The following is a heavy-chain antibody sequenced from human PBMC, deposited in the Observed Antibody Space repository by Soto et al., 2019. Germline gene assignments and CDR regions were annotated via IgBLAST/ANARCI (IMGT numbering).Heavy chain of an antibody. J-gene: IGHJ5*02. CDR3: AKENGYSYGWGWFDP. CDR1: GFTFSSYA. Sequence: EVQLLESGGGLVQPGGSLRLSCAASGFTFSSYAMSWVRQAPGKGLEWVSAISGSGGSTYYADSVKGRFTISRDNSKNTLYQQMNSLRAYDTAVYYCAKENGYSYGWGWFDPWDQETLVTVSS. D-gene: IGHD5-18*01. CDR2: ISGSGGST. V-gene: IGHV3-23*01.